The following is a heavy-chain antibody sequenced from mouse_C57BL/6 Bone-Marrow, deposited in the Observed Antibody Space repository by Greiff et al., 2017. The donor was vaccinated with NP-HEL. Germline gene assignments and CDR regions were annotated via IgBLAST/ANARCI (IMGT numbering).Heavy chain of an antibody. CDR3: ARCSSYFFDY. J-gene: IGHJ2*01. Sequence: QVQLQQSGAELVRPGTSVKMSCKASGYTFTNYWIGWAKQRPGHGLEWIGDIYPGGGYTNYNEKFKGKATLTADKSSSTAYMQFSSLTSEDSAIYYCARCSSYFFDYWGQGTTLTVSS. D-gene: IGHD1-1*01. CDR2: IYPGGGYT. V-gene: IGHV1-63*01. CDR1: GYTFTNYW.